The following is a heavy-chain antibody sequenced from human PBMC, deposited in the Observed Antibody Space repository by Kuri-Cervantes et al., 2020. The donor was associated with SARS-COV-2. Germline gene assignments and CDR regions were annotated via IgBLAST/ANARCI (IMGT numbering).Heavy chain of an antibody. CDR1: GYTFTNYG. Sequence: ASVKVSCKASGYTFTNYGVGWVRQGPGQGLEWMGWISAYNGNTNYAQNFQGRITTTTDTSTSTAYMEVRSLRSDDTAVYYCARVGIYDFGDHPSVWGQGTLVTVSS. D-gene: IGHD4/OR15-4a*01. CDR3: ARVGIYDFGDHPSV. CDR2: ISAYNGNT. V-gene: IGHV1-18*01. J-gene: IGHJ4*02.